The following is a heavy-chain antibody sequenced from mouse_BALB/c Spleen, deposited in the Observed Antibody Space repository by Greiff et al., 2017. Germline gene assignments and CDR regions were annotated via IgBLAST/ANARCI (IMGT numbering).Heavy chain of an antibody. CDR2: IYPGNSDT. Sequence: VKLVESGTVLARPGASVKMSCKASGYTFTSYWMHWVKQRPGQGLEWIGAIYPGNSDTSYNQKFKGKAKLTAVTSTSTDYMELSSRTNEDSAVYYWTKGELLRLGWFADWGQGTLVTVSA. D-gene: IGHD1-2*01. J-gene: IGHJ3*01. CDR3: TKGELLRLGWFAD. V-gene: IGHV1-5*01. CDR1: GYTFTSYW.